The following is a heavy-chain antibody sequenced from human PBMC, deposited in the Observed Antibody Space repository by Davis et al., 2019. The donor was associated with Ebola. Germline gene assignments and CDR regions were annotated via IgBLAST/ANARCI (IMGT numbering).Heavy chain of an antibody. CDR1: GFTFSTYA. J-gene: IGHJ6*04. D-gene: IGHD6-19*01. Sequence: PGGSLRLSCAGSGFTFSTYAMTWVRQAPGKGLEWVSRISGSGGDPHYADSVKSRFTTSRDNSKNTLYLQMNSLRTEDTAVFYCAKRATVKVAGANYYNAMYVWGKGTTVTVSS. CDR2: ISGSGGDP. V-gene: IGHV3-23*01. CDR3: AKRATVKVAGANYYNAMYV.